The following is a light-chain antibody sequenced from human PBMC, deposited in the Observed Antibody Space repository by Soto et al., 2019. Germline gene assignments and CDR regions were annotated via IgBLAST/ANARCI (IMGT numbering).Light chain of an antibody. V-gene: IGKV3-20*01. CDR2: GAS. CDR3: QQYGSSPYT. Sequence: EIVLTQSPGTLSLSPGERATLSCRASQSVSSSYLAWYQQKPGQAPRLLMYGASNRAADIPDRFSGSGSGTDFTLTLSRLEPEDFVVYYCQQYGSSPYTFGQGTKLEIK. CDR1: QSVSSSY. J-gene: IGKJ2*01.